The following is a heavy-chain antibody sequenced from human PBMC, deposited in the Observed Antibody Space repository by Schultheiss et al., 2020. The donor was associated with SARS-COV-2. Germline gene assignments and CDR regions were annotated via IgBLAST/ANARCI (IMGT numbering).Heavy chain of an antibody. CDR1: GFTFSSYE. CDR3: ARVQWLATDY. V-gene: IGHV3-48*03. Sequence: GGSLRLSCAASGFTFSSYEMNWVRQAPGKGLEWVSYISSSGSTIYYADSVKGRFTISRDNAKNSLYLQMNSLRAEDTAVYYCARVQWLATDYWGQGTLVTVSS. D-gene: IGHD6-19*01. CDR2: ISSSGSTI. J-gene: IGHJ4*02.